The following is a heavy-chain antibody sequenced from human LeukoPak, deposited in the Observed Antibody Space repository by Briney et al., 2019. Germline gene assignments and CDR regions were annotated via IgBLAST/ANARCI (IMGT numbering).Heavy chain of an antibody. CDR3: ASEHIVVVTAISYYFDY. Sequence: GTSLRLSCAASGFTFSNSGMHWVRQAPGKGLEWVAVISYDGSNKYYADSVKGRFTISRDNSKNTLYLQMNSLRAEDTAVYYCASEHIVVVTAISYYFDYWGQGTLVTVSS. CDR2: ISYDGSNK. CDR1: GFTFSNSG. J-gene: IGHJ4*02. D-gene: IGHD2-21*02. V-gene: IGHV3-30*03.